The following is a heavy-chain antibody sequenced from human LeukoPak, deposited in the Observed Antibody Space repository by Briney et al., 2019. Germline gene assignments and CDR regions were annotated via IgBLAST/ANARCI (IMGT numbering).Heavy chain of an antibody. D-gene: IGHD3-22*01. V-gene: IGHV3-73*01. CDR3: TRRNKDDSSGYYYD. CDR2: IRSKANNYAT. J-gene: IGHJ4*02. Sequence: GGSLRLSCATSGFTFSGSAMHWVRQASGKGLEWVGRIRSKANNYATAYAASVKGRFTISREDSKNTAYLQMNSLKTEDTAVYYCTRRNKDDSSGYYYDWGQGTLVTVSS. CDR1: GFTFSGSA.